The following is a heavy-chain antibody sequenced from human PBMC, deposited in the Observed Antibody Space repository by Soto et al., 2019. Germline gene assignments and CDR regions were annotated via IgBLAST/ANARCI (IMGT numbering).Heavy chain of an antibody. J-gene: IGHJ5*02. D-gene: IGHD6-19*01. V-gene: IGHV1-2*02. CDR1: GYIFSRNY. CDR2: INAKNGAT. Sequence: QVQLVQSGAEVRKPGASVKVSCKASGYIFSRNYLHWVRRAPGQGLEWMAWINAKNGATNYAQKFRGRATVTRDTSISTTYLELSGLTSDDTAVYYCARAREDSSGWFDHWGQGTQVTVSP. CDR3: ARAREDSSGWFDH.